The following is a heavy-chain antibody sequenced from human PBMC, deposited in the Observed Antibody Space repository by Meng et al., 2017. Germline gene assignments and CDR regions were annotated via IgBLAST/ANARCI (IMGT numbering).Heavy chain of an antibody. D-gene: IGHD3-10*01. CDR1: GGSISSGVYY. J-gene: IGHJ4*02. CDR3: AREADGSGRLDY. CDR2: IHYSGRT. V-gene: IGHV4-31*03. Sequence: QLQLQESGPGLVKPSQTLSPTCSVSGGSISSGVYYWSWIRQHPGKGLEWIGHIHYSGRTYYNPSLESRVIISVDTSKNQFSLKLNSVTAADTAVYYCAREADGSGRLDYWGQGSLVTVSS.